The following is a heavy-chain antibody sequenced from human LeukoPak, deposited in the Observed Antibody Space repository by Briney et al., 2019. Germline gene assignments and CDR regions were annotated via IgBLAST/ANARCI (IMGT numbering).Heavy chain of an antibody. CDR3: AAADYYDSSGYYPYAFHI. V-gene: IGHV1-58*02. J-gene: IGHJ3*02. Sequence: SVKVSCKASGFTFTRSAMQWVRQARGQRLEWIGWIVVGSGNTNYAQKFQERVTITRDMSTSTSYMGLNSLRSEDTAVYYCAAADYYDSSGYYPYAFHIWGQGTMVTVSS. CDR1: GFTFTRSA. D-gene: IGHD3-22*01. CDR2: IVVGSGNT.